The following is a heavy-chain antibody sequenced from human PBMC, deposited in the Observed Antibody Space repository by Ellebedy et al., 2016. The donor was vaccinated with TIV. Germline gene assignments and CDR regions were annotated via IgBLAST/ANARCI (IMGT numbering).Heavy chain of an antibody. D-gene: IGHD6-19*01. CDR2: IKQDGSEK. CDR1: GFTFSNYW. Sequence: GESLKISCAASGFTFSNYWMSWVRQAPGKGLEWVANIKQDGSEKYYVDSVEGRFSISRDNAKNSLYLQMNSLRPEDTAVYYCARDQWLGRAYYFDYWGQGTLLTVSS. CDR3: ARDQWLGRAYYFDY. V-gene: IGHV3-7*01. J-gene: IGHJ4*02.